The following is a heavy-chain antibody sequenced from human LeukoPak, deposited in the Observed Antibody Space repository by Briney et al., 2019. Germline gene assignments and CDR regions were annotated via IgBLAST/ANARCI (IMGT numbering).Heavy chain of an antibody. J-gene: IGHJ1*01. CDR3: ARVSGPGMNEYFRL. CDR1: GFTFSGAG. Sequence: GGSLRLSSAASGFTFSGAGMHWVRQAPGKALVWVSRINNDGSTTRYADSVKGRFTSSRDNAKDTLYLQMNSLRAEDTAVYFCARVSGPGMNEYFRLWGQGTLVTVSS. V-gene: IGHV3-74*01. CDR2: INNDGSTT. D-gene: IGHD3-10*01.